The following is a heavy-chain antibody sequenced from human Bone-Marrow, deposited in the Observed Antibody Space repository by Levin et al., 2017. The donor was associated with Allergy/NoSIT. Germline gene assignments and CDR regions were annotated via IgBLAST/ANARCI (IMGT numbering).Heavy chain of an antibody. CDR1: GFTFSSYA. J-gene: IGHJ6*03. V-gene: IGHV3-30-3*01. D-gene: IGHD3-10*01. Sequence: GGSLRLSCAASGFTFSSYAMHWVRQAPGKGLEWVAVISYDGSNKYYADSVKGRFTISRDNSKNTLYLQMNSLRAEDTAVYYCARDAYGRPGGSGSPWYMDVWGKGTTVTVSS. CDR2: ISYDGSNK. CDR3: ARDAYGRPGGSGSPWYMDV.